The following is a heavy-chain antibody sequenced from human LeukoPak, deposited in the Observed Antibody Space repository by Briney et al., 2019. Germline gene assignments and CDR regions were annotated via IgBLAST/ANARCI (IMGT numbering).Heavy chain of an antibody. CDR3: ARVPSSGWIDY. V-gene: IGHV4-61*02. J-gene: IGHJ4*02. Sequence: SETLSLTCTVSGDSISSGDYYWSWIRQPAGKGLEWIGRISSSGSTYYNPSLKSRVTISVDTSKNQFSLKLSSVTAADTAVYYCARVPSSGWIDYWGQGTLVTVSS. D-gene: IGHD6-19*01. CDR2: ISSSGST. CDR1: GDSISSGDYY.